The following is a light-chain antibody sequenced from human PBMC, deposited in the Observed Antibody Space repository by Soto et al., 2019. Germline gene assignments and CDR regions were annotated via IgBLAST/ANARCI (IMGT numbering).Light chain of an antibody. J-gene: IGKJ1*01. Sequence: DIQMTQSPSSLSASVGDRGTSTCRASQSISSYLNWYQQKPGKAPDLLISDVSNLERGVASRFSGRGSGTEFTLTISSMQPDDFATYYCQQYHGYSRTFGQGTKV. V-gene: IGKV1-5*01. CDR2: DVS. CDR3: QQYHGYSRT. CDR1: QSISSY.